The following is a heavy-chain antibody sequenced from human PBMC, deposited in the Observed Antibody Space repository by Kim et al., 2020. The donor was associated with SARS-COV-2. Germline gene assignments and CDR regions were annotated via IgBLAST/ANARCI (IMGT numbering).Heavy chain of an antibody. CDR1: GYTFTSYY. D-gene: IGHD3-22*01. CDR3: ARGLPRTDYYDSSGYPPTPWFDP. V-gene: IGHV1-46*01. J-gene: IGHJ5*02. Sequence: ASVKVSCKASGYTFTSYYMHWVRQAPGQGLEWMGIINPSGGSTSYAQKFQGRVTMTRDTSTSTVYMELSSLRSEDTAVYYCARGLPRTDYYDSSGYPPTPWFDPWGQGTLVTVSS. CDR2: INPSGGST.